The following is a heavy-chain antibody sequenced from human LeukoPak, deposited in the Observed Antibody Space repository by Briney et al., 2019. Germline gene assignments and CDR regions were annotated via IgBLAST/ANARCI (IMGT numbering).Heavy chain of an antibody. CDR1: GYTFTGHY. CDR3: ARAGDLGTAAALS. CDR2: INPNSGGT. V-gene: IGHV1-2*06. Sequence: ASVKVSCKASGYTFTGHYMHWVRQAPGQGLEWMGRINPNSGGTNYAQKFQGRITMTRDTSINTADMELSRLRSDDTAAYYCARAGDLGTAAALSWGQGTLVTVSS. J-gene: IGHJ4*02. D-gene: IGHD6-13*01.